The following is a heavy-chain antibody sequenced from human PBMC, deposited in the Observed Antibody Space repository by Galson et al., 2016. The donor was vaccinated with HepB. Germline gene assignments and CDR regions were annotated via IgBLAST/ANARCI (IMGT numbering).Heavy chain of an antibody. J-gene: IGHJ4*02. D-gene: IGHD2-15*01. CDR2: ISSSSSYT. CDR1: AFAFSDYY. CDR3: ARDNTGSHGSGFDY. V-gene: IGHV3-11*06. Sequence: SLRLSCAASAFAFSDYYTSWIRQAPGKGLEWVSYISSSSSYTNYADSVKGRFTISRDNAKNSLYLQMNSLRAEDTAVYYCARDNTGSHGSGFDYWGQGTLVTVSS.